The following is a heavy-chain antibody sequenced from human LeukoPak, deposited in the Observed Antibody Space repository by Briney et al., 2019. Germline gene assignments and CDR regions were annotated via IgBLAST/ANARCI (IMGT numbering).Heavy chain of an antibody. V-gene: IGHV3-30-3*01. D-gene: IGHD5-18*01. Sequence: RSLRLSCAASGFTFSSYAMHWVRQAPGKGLEWVAVISYDGSNKYYADSVKGRFTISRDNSKNTLYLQMNSLRAEDTAVYYCARDQDTAMVTAPWDYWGQGTLVTVSS. CDR1: GFTFSSYA. CDR2: ISYDGSNK. CDR3: ARDQDTAMVTAPWDY. J-gene: IGHJ4*02.